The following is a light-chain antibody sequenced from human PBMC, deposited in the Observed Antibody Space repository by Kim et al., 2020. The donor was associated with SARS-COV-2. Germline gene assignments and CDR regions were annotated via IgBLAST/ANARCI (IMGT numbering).Light chain of an antibody. V-gene: IGLV3-21*04. CDR2: YDS. Sequence: PGKTARINCGGNNFGSKSVHWYQQKPGQAPVLVIYYDSDRPSGIPERFSGSNSGNTATLTISRVEAGDEADYYCQVWDSSSDHAVFGGGTQLTVL. CDR1: NFGSKS. J-gene: IGLJ7*01. CDR3: QVWDSSSDHAV.